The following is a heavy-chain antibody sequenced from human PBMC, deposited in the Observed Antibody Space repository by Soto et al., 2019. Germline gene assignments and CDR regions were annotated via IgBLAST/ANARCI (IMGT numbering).Heavy chain of an antibody. J-gene: IGHJ6*02. CDR1: GYTFTSYG. CDR3: ARASHWYYYYYGMDV. V-gene: IGHV1-18*04. D-gene: IGHD1-1*01. Sequence: QVQLVHSGAEVKKPGAAVKVSCKASGYTFTSYGISWVRQAPGQGLEWMGWISAYNGNTNYAQKLQGRVTMTTDTSTSTAYMELRSLRSDDTAVYYCARASHWYYYYYGMDVWGQGTTVTVSS. CDR2: ISAYNGNT.